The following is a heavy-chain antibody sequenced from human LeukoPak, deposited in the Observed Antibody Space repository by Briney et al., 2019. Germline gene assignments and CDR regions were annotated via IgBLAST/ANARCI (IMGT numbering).Heavy chain of an antibody. J-gene: IGHJ4*02. Sequence: SETLSLTCTVSGYSITSGYNWAWIRQPPGKVLEWIGSIYHSGSAYYNPSLKSRVTISVDTSMNQFSLKLSSVTAADTAVYYCVRYCSSTTCYTRAVDYWGQGTLVTVSS. V-gene: IGHV4-38-2*02. CDR3: VRYCSSTTCYTRAVDY. CDR2: IYHSGSA. CDR1: GYSITSGYN. D-gene: IGHD2-2*02.